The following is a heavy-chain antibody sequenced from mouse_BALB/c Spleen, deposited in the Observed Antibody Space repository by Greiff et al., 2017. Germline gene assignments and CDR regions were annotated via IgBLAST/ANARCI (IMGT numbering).Heavy chain of an antibody. J-gene: IGHJ4*01. Sequence: EVQGVESGGGLVQPGGSRKLSCAASGFTFSDYGMAWVRQAPGKGPEWVAFISNLAYSIYYADTVTGRFTISRENVKNTLYLEMSSLRSEDTAMYYCARDRYAMDYWGQGTSVTVSS. V-gene: IGHV5-15*02. CDR3: ARDRYAMDY. CDR1: GFTFSDYG. CDR2: ISNLAYSI.